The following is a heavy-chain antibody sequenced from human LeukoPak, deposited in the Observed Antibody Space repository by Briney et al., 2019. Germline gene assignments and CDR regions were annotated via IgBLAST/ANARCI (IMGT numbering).Heavy chain of an antibody. Sequence: SETLSLTCTVSGGSISSGGYYWSWIRQHPGTGLEWIGYIYYSGSTYYNPSLKSRVTISVDTSKNQFSLKLSSVTAADTAVYYCARCGSEYGMDVWGQGTTVTVSS. V-gene: IGHV4-31*03. CDR3: ARCGSEYGMDV. J-gene: IGHJ6*02. CDR2: IYYSGST. CDR1: GGSISSGGYY. D-gene: IGHD1-26*01.